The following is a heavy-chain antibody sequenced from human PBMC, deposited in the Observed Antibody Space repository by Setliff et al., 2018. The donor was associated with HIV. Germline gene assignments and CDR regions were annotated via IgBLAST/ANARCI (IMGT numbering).Heavy chain of an antibody. Sequence: GGSLRLSCTVSGFTFSSYAMSWVRQAPGKGLEWVSGISGSGGSTYYADSVKGRFTISRDNSKNTLYLQMNGLRAGDTAVYFCARAGRRHYYGSGSYAVFDYWGQGIVVTVSS. J-gene: IGHJ4*02. CDR2: ISGSGGST. CDR3: ARAGRRHYYGSGSYAVFDY. D-gene: IGHD3-10*01. V-gene: IGHV3-23*01. CDR1: GFTFSSYA.